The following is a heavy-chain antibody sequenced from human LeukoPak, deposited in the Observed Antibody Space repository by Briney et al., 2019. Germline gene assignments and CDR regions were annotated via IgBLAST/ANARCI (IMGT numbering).Heavy chain of an antibody. V-gene: IGHV3-23*01. J-gene: IGHJ4*02. CDR2: ISGSGGST. CDR1: GFTFSSYA. CDR3: ARDTRDYDFWSGYLGGQYYFDY. Sequence: GGSLRLSCAASGFTFSSYAMSWVRQAPGKGLEWVSAISGSGGSTYYADSVKGRFTISRDNAKNSLYLQMNSLRAEDTAVYYCARDTRDYDFWSGYLGGQYYFDYWGQGTLVTVSS. D-gene: IGHD3-3*01.